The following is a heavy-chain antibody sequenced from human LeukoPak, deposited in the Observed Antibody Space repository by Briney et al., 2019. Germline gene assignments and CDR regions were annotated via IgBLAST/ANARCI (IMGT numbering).Heavy chain of an antibody. V-gene: IGHV4-31*03. CDR2: IYYSGST. J-gene: IGHJ4*02. Sequence: PSQTLSLTCTVSGGSISSGGYYRSWIRQHPVKGLEWIGHIYYSGSTYYNPSLKSRVTISVDTSKNQFSLKLSSVTAADTAVYYCARGISGYEGRFDYWGQGTLVTVSS. CDR1: GGSISSGGYY. D-gene: IGHD5-12*01. CDR3: ARGISGYEGRFDY.